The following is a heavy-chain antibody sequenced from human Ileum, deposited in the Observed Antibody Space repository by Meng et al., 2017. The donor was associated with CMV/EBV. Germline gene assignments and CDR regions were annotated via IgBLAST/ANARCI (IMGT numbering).Heavy chain of an antibody. Sequence: SCAGSTFTFNNAWVSWVRQAPGKGLEWIGRVKSNTDGGATYYASPVKGRFTISRDDSKYTVYLQMNSLKTEDTAMYYCASSWLDPWGQGTLVTVSS. V-gene: IGHV3-15*01. J-gene: IGHJ5*02. CDR2: VKSNTDGGAT. CDR3: ASSWLDP. CDR1: TFTFNNAW.